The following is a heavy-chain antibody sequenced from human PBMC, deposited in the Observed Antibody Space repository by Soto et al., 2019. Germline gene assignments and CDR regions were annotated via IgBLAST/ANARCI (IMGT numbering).Heavy chain of an antibody. CDR2: IIPYYNTL. D-gene: IGHD6-13*01. J-gene: IGHJ4*02. V-gene: IGHV1-69*01. CDR3: ASGASRWYPYFFDS. CDR1: EGTFNSYA. Sequence: QAQVVQSGAEVRKPGSSVKLSCKASEGTFNSYAIAWVRQAPGQGLEWMGGIIPYYNTLNYAQKFQDRVTIPADDSTNTVYMELSSLRSDDTAVYFCASGASRWYPYFFDSWAQGTLVTASS.